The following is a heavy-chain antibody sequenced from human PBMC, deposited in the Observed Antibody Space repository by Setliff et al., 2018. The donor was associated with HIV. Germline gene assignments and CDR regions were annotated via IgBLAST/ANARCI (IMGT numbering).Heavy chain of an antibody. Sequence: ASVQVSCKASGGTFSSYAISCVRQAPGQGLEWMGGIIPIFGTANYAQKFQGRVTITADESTSTAYMELSSLRSEDTAVYYCARAGASSGWYGWYFDYWGQGTLVTVSS. D-gene: IGHD6-19*01. J-gene: IGHJ4*02. CDR1: GGTFSSYA. CDR2: IIPIFGTA. CDR3: ARAGASSGWYGWYFDY. V-gene: IGHV1-69*13.